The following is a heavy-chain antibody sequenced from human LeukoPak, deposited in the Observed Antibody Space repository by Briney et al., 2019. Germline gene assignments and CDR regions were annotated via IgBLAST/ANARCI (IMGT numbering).Heavy chain of an antibody. D-gene: IGHD6-13*01. CDR3: ARGLAAGTLDY. J-gene: IGHJ4*02. CDR2: ISSSSSYI. V-gene: IGHV3-21*01. Sequence: SGGSLRLSCAASGFTFNSYSMNWVRQAPGKGLEWVSSISSSSSYIYYADSVKGRFTISRDNAKNSLYLQMNSLRAEDTAVYYCARGLAAGTLDYWGQGTLVTVSS. CDR1: GFTFNSYS.